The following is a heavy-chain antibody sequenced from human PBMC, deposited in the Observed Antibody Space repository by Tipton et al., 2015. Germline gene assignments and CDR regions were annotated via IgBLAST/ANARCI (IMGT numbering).Heavy chain of an antibody. CDR1: GGSLNDYY. Sequence: GLVKPSETLSLTCSVSGGSLNDYYWSWIRQSPGKGLEWIGYIYYTGPTKYNPSLKSRVNISVDRAKNQFSLQLSSVTVADSAVYYRARTKYNRLRWYFDPWGKGTLVTVSS. CDR3: ARTKYNRLRWYFDP. V-gene: IGHV4-59*01. D-gene: IGHD4-23*01. J-gene: IGHJ5*02. CDR2: IYYTGPT.